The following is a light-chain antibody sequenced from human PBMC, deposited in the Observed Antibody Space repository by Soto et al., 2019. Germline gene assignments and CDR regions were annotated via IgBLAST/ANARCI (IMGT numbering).Light chain of an antibody. J-gene: IGKJ1*01. CDR1: QSVNSW. CDR2: SVS. Sequence: DIQMTQSPSTLSAYVGDRVTITCRASQSVNSWLAWYQQKPGRAPKLLIYSVSNLDSGVPSRFSGSGSGTEFTLTISSLQPDDFATYYCQQFSSYDRTFGQGTKVEMK. CDR3: QQFSSYDRT. V-gene: IGKV1-5*01.